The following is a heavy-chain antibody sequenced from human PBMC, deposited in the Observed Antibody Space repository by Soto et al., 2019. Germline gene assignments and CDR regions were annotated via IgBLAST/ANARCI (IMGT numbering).Heavy chain of an antibody. CDR1: GYIFKNYA. D-gene: IGHD3-16*02. CDR3: ARHLYDYVWGSYRH. V-gene: IGHV1-69*01. CDR2: IIPGFGTP. Sequence: QVQLVQSGAEVKETGSSVKVSCKSSGYIFKNYAVTWLRQAPGQGLEWMGGIIPGFGTPDYSQKFRGRVKITAVESTSTVYIELRSLTSEDTAVYYCARHLYDYVWGSYRHRGQGTLVTVSS. J-gene: IGHJ4*02.